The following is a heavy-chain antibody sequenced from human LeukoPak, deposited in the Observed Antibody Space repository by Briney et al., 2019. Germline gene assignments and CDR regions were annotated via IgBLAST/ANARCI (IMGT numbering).Heavy chain of an antibody. J-gene: IGHJ3*02. CDR2: ISWNSGSI. CDR1: GFTFDDYA. Sequence: PGGSLRLSCAASGFTFDDYAMHWVRQAPGKGLERVSGISWNSGSIGYADSVKGRFTISRDNAKNSLYLQMNSLRAEDTALYYCARVATITGAFDIWGQGTMVTVSS. D-gene: IGHD5-12*01. CDR3: ARVATITGAFDI. V-gene: IGHV3-9*01.